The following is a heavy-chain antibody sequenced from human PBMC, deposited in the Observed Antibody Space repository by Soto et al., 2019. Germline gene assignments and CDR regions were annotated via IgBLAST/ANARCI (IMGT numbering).Heavy chain of an antibody. CDR3: AHARHPYNYYGMDV. Sequence: QITLKESGPPLVQPTQPLTLTCTFSGFSLSTSGVGVGWIRQPPGKALEWLALIYWDDGKRYSPSLKSRLTTTNDTSKTQVVLTMTSMAPVDTAPYYCAHARHPYNYYGMDVWGHGTTVTVSS. CDR2: IYWDDGK. J-gene: IGHJ6*02. CDR1: GFSLSTSGVG. V-gene: IGHV2-5*02.